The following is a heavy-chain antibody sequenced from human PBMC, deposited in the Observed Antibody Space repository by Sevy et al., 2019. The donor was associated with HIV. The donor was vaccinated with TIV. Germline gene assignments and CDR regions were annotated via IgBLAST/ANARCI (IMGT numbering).Heavy chain of an antibody. J-gene: IGHJ6*02. V-gene: IGHV1-2*04. CDR3: XXXXXXXXXXXSHGVDV. CDR2: INPNRGDT. Sequence: ASVKVSCKATGYTFTGYYLHWVRQAPGRGLEWMGWINPNRGDTHYSQKFQGWVTMTSDTSISTAYMELDRLTSDDTXXXXXXXXXXXXXXXXSHGVDVWGLGTTVTVSS. CDR1: GYTFTGYY.